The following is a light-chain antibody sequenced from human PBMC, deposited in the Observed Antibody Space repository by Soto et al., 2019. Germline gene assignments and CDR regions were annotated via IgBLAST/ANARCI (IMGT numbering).Light chain of an antibody. J-gene: IGLJ2*01. CDR2: DVS. CDR1: SSDVGGYNY. Sequence: QSVLTQPRSVSGSPGQSVTISCTGTSSDVGGYNYVSWYQQYPGKAPKLMIYDVSKRPSGVPDRFSGSKSGNTASLTISGLQAEDEADYYCCSYAGSNTLIFGGGTKVTVL. V-gene: IGLV2-11*01. CDR3: CSYAGSNTLI.